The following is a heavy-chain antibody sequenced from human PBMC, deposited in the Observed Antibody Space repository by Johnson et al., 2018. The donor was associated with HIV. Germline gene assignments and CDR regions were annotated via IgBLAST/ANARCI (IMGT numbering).Heavy chain of an antibody. D-gene: IGHD6-19*01. CDR2: INWNGGST. CDR3: ARPCGGWYETAFDI. J-gene: IGHJ3*02. V-gene: IGHV3-20*04. Sequence: EVQLLESGGGVVQPGGSLRLSCAASGFTFDDYGMSWVRQAPGKGLEWVSGINWNGGSTGYADSVKGRFTISRDNAKNSLYLQMNSLRAEDTAVYYCARPCGGWYETAFDIWGQGTMVTVSS. CDR1: GFTFDDYG.